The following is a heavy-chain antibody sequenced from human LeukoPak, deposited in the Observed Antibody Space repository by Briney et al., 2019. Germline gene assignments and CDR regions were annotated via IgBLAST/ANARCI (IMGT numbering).Heavy chain of an antibody. V-gene: IGHV1-69*13. CDR2: IIPIFGTA. D-gene: IGHD6-6*01. CDR1: GGTFSSYA. CDR3: ASSIAARQSDYYSMHV. J-gene: IGHJ6*03. Sequence: SVKVSCKASGGTFSSYAIIWVRQAPGQGLEWLGGIIPIFGTATYTQKSQGRVTTTSDESTSTAYMKRSSIRSEDTAVYCCASSIAARQSDYYSMHVWGKGTTVTASS.